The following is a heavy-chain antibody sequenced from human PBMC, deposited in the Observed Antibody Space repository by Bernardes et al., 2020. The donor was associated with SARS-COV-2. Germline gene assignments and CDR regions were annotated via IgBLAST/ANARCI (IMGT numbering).Heavy chain of an antibody. CDR2: ISSGSSYT. J-gene: IGHJ3*02. V-gene: IGHV3-21*04. D-gene: IGHD3-22*01. Sequence: VGSLSLSCAASGFTFSNYAMNWVRQAPGKGLEWVSSISSGSSYTYYADSVRGRITVSRDNAKNSLYLQMNSLRAEDTAVYYCARTQRSGYYGDACSIWGQGTMVTVSS. CDR1: GFTFSNYA. CDR3: ARTQRSGYYGDACSI.